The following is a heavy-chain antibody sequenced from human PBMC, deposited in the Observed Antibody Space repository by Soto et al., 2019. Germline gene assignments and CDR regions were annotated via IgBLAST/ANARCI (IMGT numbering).Heavy chain of an antibody. CDR1: GFTFSSYS. CDR2: ISSSSSTI. V-gene: IGHV3-48*02. D-gene: IGHD2-21*02. CDR3: ARDDCGGDCYSPYYYYYMDV. J-gene: IGHJ6*03. Sequence: GGSLRLSCAASGFTFSSYSMNWVRQAPGKGLEWVSYISSSSSTIYYADSVKGRFTISRDNAKNSLYLQMNSLRDEDTAVYYCARDDCGGDCYSPYYYYYMDVRGKGTTVTVSS.